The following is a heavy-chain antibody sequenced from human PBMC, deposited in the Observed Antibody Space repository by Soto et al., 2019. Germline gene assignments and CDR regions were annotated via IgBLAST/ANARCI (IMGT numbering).Heavy chain of an antibody. Sequence: ASVKVSCKASGYIFTNYAIHWVRQAPGQSLEWMGWINAGNGDTKYSQKFQDRVTISRDTSASTAYMELRSLRSDDTAVYYCARVGSYCVSTSCHDYWGQGTLVTVSS. J-gene: IGHJ4*02. D-gene: IGHD2-2*01. V-gene: IGHV1-3*01. CDR3: ARVGSYCVSTSCHDY. CDR1: GYIFTNYA. CDR2: INAGNGDT.